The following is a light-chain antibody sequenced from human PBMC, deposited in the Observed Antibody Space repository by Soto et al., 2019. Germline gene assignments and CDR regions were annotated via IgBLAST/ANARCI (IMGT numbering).Light chain of an antibody. CDR3: SSYTSSSLYV. V-gene: IGLV2-14*01. CDR2: DVS. CDR1: SSDVGGYNY. J-gene: IGLJ1*01. Sequence: QSALTQPASGSGSPGQWITISCTGTSSDVGGYNYVSWYQQHPGKAPKLMIYDVSNRPSGVSNRFSGSKSGNTASLTISGLQAEDEADYYCSSYTSSSLYVFGTGTKVTVL.